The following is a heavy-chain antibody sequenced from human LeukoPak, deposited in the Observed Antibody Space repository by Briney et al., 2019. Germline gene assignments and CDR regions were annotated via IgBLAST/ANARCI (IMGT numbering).Heavy chain of an antibody. CDR1: GFTFGDYA. CDR2: IRNKAYDGTT. V-gene: IGHV3-49*03. J-gene: IGHJ4*02. Sequence: QSGGSLRLSCTASGFTFGDYAMSWFRQAPGKGLEWVGFIRNKAYDGTTQYAASVKGRFTISRDDSRSIAYLQMNSLKTEDTAVYYCTRDSRIAAVYYFAYWGQGTLVTVSS. D-gene: IGHD6-13*01. CDR3: TRDSRIAAVYYFAY.